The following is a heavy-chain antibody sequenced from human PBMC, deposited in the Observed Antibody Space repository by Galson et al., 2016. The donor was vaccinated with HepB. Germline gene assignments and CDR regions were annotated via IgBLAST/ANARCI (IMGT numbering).Heavy chain of an antibody. D-gene: IGHD3-3*02. CDR1: GFTFSSYN. V-gene: IGHV3-48*02. CDR2: ISSSSSTI. Sequence: SLRLSCAGTGFTFSSYNMNWVRQAPGKGLDWISYISSSSSTIYYADSVKGRFTISRDNAKNSLYLQMNSLRDEDTAVYYCARERISIFGEMIHNWFDPWGQGTLVTVSS. J-gene: IGHJ5*02. CDR3: ARERISIFGEMIHNWFDP.